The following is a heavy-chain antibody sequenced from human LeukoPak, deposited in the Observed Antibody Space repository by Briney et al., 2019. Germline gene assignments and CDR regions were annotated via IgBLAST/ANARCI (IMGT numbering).Heavy chain of an antibody. J-gene: IGHJ4*02. CDR3: ANVFWSGYFPRDY. V-gene: IGHV3-23*01. Sequence: GGSLRLSCAASGFTFSSYAMSWVRQAPGKGLEWVSAISGSGGSTYYADSVEGRFTISRDNSKNTLYLQMNSLRAEDTAVYYCANVFWSGYFPRDYWGQGTLVTVSS. D-gene: IGHD3-3*01. CDR1: GFTFSSYA. CDR2: ISGSGGST.